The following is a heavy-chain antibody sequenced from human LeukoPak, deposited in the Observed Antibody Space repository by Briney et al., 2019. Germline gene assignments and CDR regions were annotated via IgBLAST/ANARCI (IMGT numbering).Heavy chain of an antibody. CDR2: IYYSGST. J-gene: IGHJ4*02. Sequence: PSETLSLTCTVSGGSISSYYWSWIRQPPGKGLEWIGYIYYSGSTDFHPSLKSRVTISVDTSNNQFSLRLSSVTAADTAVYYCARRKSGTYYFDYWGQGTLVTVSS. CDR3: ARRKSGTYYFDY. CDR1: GGSISSYY. V-gene: IGHV4-59*08. D-gene: IGHD1-26*01.